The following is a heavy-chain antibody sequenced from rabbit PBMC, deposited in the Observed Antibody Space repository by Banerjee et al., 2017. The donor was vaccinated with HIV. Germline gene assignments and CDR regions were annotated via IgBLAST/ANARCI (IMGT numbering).Heavy chain of an antibody. Sequence: QEQLVESGGGLVTLGGSLKLSCKASGIDFSSYGISWVRQAPGKGLEWIAYIYPDYGTTDYASWVNGRFTISLDNAQNTVFLQMTSLTAADTATYFCARELVVDPYHFNLWGQGTLVTVS. CDR1: GIDFSSYG. CDR3: ARELVVDPYHFNL. V-gene: IGHV1S47*01. CDR2: IYPDYGTT. D-gene: IGHD4-2*01. J-gene: IGHJ4*01.